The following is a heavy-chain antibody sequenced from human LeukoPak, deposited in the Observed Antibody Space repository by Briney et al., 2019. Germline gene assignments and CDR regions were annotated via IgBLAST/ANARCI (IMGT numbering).Heavy chain of an antibody. CDR1: RFTLSNYW. Sequence: GGSLRLSCAASRFTLSNYWMSWVRQAPGKGLEWVANIKQDGSETYYVDSVKGRFTISRDNAKNSLSLQMNSLRAEDTAVCYCARQRGSGCLDYWGQGTLVTVSS. V-gene: IGHV3-7*01. D-gene: IGHD6-19*01. J-gene: IGHJ4*02. CDR3: ARQRGSGCLDY. CDR2: IKQDGSET.